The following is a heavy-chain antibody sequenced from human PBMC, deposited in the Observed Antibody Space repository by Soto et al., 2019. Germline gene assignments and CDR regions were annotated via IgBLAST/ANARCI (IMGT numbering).Heavy chain of an antibody. V-gene: IGHV1-3*01. J-gene: IGHJ4*02. Sequence: GQLVQSGAEVKKPGASVKVSCRASGYTFTSYARHWVRQAPGQRLEWLGWINAGNGNTKYSQKFQGRVTITRDTSASTAYMELSSLRSEDTAVYYCARDVYGDYAGYYWGQGTLVTVSS. CDR3: ARDVYGDYAGYY. CDR2: INAGNGNT. D-gene: IGHD4-17*01. CDR1: GYTFTSYA.